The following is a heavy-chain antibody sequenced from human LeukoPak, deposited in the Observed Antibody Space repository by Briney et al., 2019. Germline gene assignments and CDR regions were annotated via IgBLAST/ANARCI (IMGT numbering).Heavy chain of an antibody. CDR2: IYSGGST. V-gene: IGHV3-53*01. Sequence: PGGSLRLSCAASGFTASSKYMSWVRQAPGKGLEWVSVIYSGGSTYYADSVKGRFTISRDNAKNSLYLQMNSLRAEDTAVYYCAREGCGGDCYSYYYYGMDVWGQGTTVTVSS. J-gene: IGHJ6*02. CDR1: GFTASSKY. D-gene: IGHD2-21*02. CDR3: AREGCGGDCYSYYYYGMDV.